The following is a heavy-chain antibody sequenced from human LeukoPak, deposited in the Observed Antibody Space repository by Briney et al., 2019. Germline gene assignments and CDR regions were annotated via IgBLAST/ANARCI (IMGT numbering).Heavy chain of an antibody. CDR3: AKDKFLGYSSSWYGEGYFDY. V-gene: IGHV3-30*18. CDR2: ISYDGSNK. J-gene: IGHJ4*02. D-gene: IGHD6-13*01. Sequence: GRSLRLSYAASGSTFSSYGMHWVRQAPGKGLEWVAVISYDGSNKYYADSVKGRFTISRDNSKNTLYLQMNSLRAEDTAVYYCAKDKFLGYSSSWYGEGYFDYWGQGTLVTVSS. CDR1: GSTFSSYG.